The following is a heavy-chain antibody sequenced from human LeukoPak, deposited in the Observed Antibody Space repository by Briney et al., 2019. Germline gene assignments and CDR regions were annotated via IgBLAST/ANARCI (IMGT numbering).Heavy chain of an antibody. CDR2: ISAYNGNT. V-gene: IGHV1-18*01. D-gene: IGHD3-10*01. Sequence: VASVKVSCKASGYTFTSYGISWVRQAPGQGLEWMGWISAYNGNTNYAQKLQGRVTMTTDTSTSTAYMELRSLRSDDTAVYYCARDTEPYYSMTPDGYFDLWGRGTLVTVSS. CDR1: GYTFTSYG. J-gene: IGHJ2*01. CDR3: ARDTEPYYSMTPDGYFDL.